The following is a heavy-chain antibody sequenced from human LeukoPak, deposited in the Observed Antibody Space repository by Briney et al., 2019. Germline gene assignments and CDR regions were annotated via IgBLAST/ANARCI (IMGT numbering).Heavy chain of an antibody. Sequence: SETLSLTCTVSGGSIGGNSYWSWIRQPPGKGPEWIGHISNSGSTYYSPSLSSRVTISLDTSKNQFSPKLRSVTAADTAVYYCARGGASSIPLDYWGRGTLVTVSS. CDR2: ISNSGST. J-gene: IGHJ4*02. D-gene: IGHD1-26*01. CDR3: ARGGASSIPLDY. CDR1: GGSIGGNSY. V-gene: IGHV4-61*01.